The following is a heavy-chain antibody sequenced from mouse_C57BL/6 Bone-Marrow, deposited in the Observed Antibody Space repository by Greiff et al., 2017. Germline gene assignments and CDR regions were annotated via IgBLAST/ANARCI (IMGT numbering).Heavy chain of an antibody. CDR2: ISSGGSYT. CDR3: ASPCDSNSYWYFDV. CDR1: GFTFSSYG. V-gene: IGHV5-6*01. D-gene: IGHD2-5*01. Sequence: EVKLVESGGDLVKPGGSLKLSCAASGFTFSSYGMSWVRQTPDKRLEWVATISSGGSYTYYPDSVKGRFTISRDNAKNTLYLQVSSLKSEDTAMYYCASPCDSNSYWYFDVWGTGTTVTVSS. J-gene: IGHJ1*03.